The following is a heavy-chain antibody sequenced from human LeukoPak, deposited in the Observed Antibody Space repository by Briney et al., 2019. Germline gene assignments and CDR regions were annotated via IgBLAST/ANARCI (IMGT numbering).Heavy chain of an antibody. CDR2: IYYSGST. CDR1: GGSISSSSYY. V-gene: IGHV4-39*01. J-gene: IGHJ4*02. Sequence: SETLSLTCTVSGGSISSSSYYWGWIRQPSGKGLEWIGSIYYSGSTYYNPSLKSRVTISVDTSKNQFSLKLSSVTAADTAVYYCARHRSDIVVVPAAVDYWGQGTLVTVSS. D-gene: IGHD2-2*01. CDR3: ARHRSDIVVVPAAVDY.